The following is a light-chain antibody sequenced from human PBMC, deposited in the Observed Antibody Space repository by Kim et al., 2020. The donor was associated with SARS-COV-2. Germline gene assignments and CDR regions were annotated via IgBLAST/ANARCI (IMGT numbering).Light chain of an antibody. CDR3: QQFYNCPPST. CDR1: QSVGSN. V-gene: IGKV3-15*01. J-gene: IGKJ5*01. CDR2: GAA. Sequence: EIVMTQSPATLFVSPGERATLSCRASQSVGSNLAWYQQQPARAPRLLLYGAATRAAGIPARISSSGSWAEFFLTISSLQYEDVSVYYCQQFYNCPPSTFGQGTRLEIK.